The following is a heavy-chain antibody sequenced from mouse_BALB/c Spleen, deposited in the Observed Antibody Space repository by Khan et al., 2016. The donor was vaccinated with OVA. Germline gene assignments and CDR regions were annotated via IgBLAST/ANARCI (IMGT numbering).Heavy chain of an antibody. J-gene: IGHJ3*01. D-gene: IGHD1-1*01. V-gene: IGHV1-18*01. Sequence: VRLQQSGPELVKPGASVKISCKTSGYTFTEYTMHWVKESHGKSLEWIGSIFPHNGYTTYNQEFRGKAALTADKSSSTAYMEFRSLTSEGSAVYYCARGNYYGSNSWFAYWGQGTLVTVSA. CDR1: GYTFTEYT. CDR3: ARGNYYGSNSWFAY. CDR2: IFPHNGYT.